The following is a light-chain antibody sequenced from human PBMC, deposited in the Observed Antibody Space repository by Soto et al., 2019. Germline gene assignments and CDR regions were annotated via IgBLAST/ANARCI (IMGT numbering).Light chain of an antibody. CDR3: QRYGSSPPYS. V-gene: IGKV3-20*01. CDR2: GAS. J-gene: IGKJ2*03. Sequence: EMVLTQSPGTLSLSPGERATLSCRASQSVSSSYLAWYQQKPGQAPRLLIYGASSRAPGIPDRFSGSGSGTDFTLTISRLEPEDFAVYYCQRYGSSPPYSFGQGTKLEIK. CDR1: QSVSSSY.